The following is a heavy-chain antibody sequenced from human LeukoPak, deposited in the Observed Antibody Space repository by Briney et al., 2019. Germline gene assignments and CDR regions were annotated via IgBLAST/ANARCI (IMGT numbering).Heavy chain of an antibody. J-gene: IGHJ4*02. Sequence: GESLKISCTGSEDTFTTYWIAWVRQMPGKGLEWMGIIYPGDSDTRYSPSFHGQVTISADTSISTAYLQWRSLKASDTAMYYCATLRGPDGAFYFAYWGQGTLVTVSS. V-gene: IGHV5-51*01. CDR3: ATLRGPDGAFYFAY. CDR2: IYPGDSDT. D-gene: IGHD3-16*01. CDR1: EDTFTTYW.